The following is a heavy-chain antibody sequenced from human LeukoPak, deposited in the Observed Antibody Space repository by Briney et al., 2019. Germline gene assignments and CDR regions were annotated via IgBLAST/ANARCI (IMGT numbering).Heavy chain of an antibody. CDR3: AKTAGVIVVVRYYYMDV. CDR2: ISGSGGST. Sequence: PGGSLRLSCAASGFTFSSYALSWVRQAPGKGLEWVSAISGSGGSTYYADSVKGRFTISRDNSKNTLYLQMNSLRAEDTAVYYCAKTAGVIVVVRYYYMDVWGKGTTVTVSS. V-gene: IGHV3-23*01. CDR1: GFTFSSYA. J-gene: IGHJ6*03. D-gene: IGHD3-22*01.